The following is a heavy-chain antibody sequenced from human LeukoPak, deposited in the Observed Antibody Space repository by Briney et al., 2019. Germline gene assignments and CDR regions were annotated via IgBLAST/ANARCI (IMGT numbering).Heavy chain of an antibody. CDR3: ARSRKGYQLLSTNRDYYYMDV. CDR1: GFTFSTYR. J-gene: IGHJ6*03. Sequence: GGSLRLSCAASGFTFSTYRMSWVRQAPGKGLEWVANIKQDGSEKHYVDSVKGRFTISRDNSKNTLYLQMNSLRAEDTAVYYCARSRKGYQLLSTNRDYYYMDVWGKGTTVTLSS. CDR2: IKQDGSEK. V-gene: IGHV3-7*01. D-gene: IGHD2-2*01.